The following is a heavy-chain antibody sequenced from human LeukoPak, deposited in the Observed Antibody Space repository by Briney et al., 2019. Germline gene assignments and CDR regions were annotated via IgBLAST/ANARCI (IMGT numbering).Heavy chain of an antibody. CDR2: IYHSGST. Sequence: PSETLSLTCTVSGDSISSYYWSWIRQPPGKGLEWIGYIYHSGSTSYNPSLKSRVTISADTSKNQFSLKLSSVTAADTAVYYCARPIWSRKHTSGAFDIWGQGTMLTVSS. J-gene: IGHJ3*02. V-gene: IGHV4-59*12. CDR1: GDSISSYY. D-gene: IGHD3-10*01. CDR3: ARPIWSRKHTSGAFDI.